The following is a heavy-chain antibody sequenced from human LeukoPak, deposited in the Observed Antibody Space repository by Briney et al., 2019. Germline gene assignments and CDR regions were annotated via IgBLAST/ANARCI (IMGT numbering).Heavy chain of an antibody. CDR2: IIPIFGTA. CDR1: GGTFSSYA. J-gene: IGHJ5*02. D-gene: IGHD6-19*01. CDR3: ARERGLGEHQGVYNWFDP. V-gene: IGHV1-69*13. Sequence: ASVKVSCKASGGTFSSYAISWVRQAPGQGLEWMGGIIPIFGTANYAQKFQGRVTITADESTSTAYMELSSLRSEDTAVYYCARERGLGEHQGVYNWFDPWGQGTLVTVSS.